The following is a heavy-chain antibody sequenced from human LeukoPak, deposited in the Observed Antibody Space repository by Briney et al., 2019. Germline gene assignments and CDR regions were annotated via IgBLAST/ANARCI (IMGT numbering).Heavy chain of an antibody. D-gene: IGHD6-19*01. J-gene: IGHJ4*02. CDR1: GFTFSSYW. V-gene: IGHV3-7*05. CDR2: IKEDGSEK. CDR3: ASRFWWAAVPGTLDF. Sequence: GGSLRLSCTASGFTFSSYWMSWVRQAPGRGLEWVANIKEDGSEKYYVDSVTGRFTTSRDNAKKSLYLQMNSLRAEDTAVYYCASRFWWAAVPGTLDFWGQGTLVTVSS.